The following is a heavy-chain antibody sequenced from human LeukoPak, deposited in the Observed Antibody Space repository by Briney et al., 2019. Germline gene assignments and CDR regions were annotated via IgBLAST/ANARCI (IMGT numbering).Heavy chain of an antibody. V-gene: IGHV1-18*01. CDR2: ISAYNGNT. Sequence: ASVKVSCKASGYTFTSYGIIWVRQAPGQGLEWMGWISAYNGNTNYAQKLQGRVTMTTDTFTSTAYMELRSLRSDDTAVYYCARDVYYYGSGTPDWFDPWGQGTLVTVSS. J-gene: IGHJ5*02. CDR1: GYTFTSYG. CDR3: ARDVYYYGSGTPDWFDP. D-gene: IGHD3-10*01.